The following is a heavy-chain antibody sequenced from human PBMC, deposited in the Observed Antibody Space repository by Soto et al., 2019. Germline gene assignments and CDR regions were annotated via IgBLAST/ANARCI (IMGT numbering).Heavy chain of an antibody. CDR2: VYHSGST. CDR1: GGSISGSTYY. V-gene: IGHV4-39*01. D-gene: IGHD2-15*01. CDR3: ARNMGGRGSGLWYHFDV. J-gene: IGHJ4*01. Sequence: QLQLQESGPGLVKPSETLSLTCTFSGGSISGSTYYLGWILQTPGKGLEWIGNVYHSGSTYYTPSLKSQVAISVDTSKHQFSLKMTSMTAADTAVYYCARNMGGRGSGLWYHFDVWGQGIMVTVSS.